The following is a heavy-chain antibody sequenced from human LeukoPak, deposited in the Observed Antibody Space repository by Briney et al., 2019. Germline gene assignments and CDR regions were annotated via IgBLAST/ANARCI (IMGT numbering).Heavy chain of an antibody. CDR3: AREAHYGDYGEV. CDR1: GYSISSGYY. D-gene: IGHD4-17*01. J-gene: IGHJ4*02. CDR2: IYHSEST. Sequence: NPSETLSLTCAVSGYSISSGYYWGWIRQPPGKGLEWIGSIYHSESTYYNPSLKSRVTISVDTSKNQFSLKLSSVTAADTAVYYCAREAHYGDYGEVWGQGTLVTVSS. V-gene: IGHV4-38-2*02.